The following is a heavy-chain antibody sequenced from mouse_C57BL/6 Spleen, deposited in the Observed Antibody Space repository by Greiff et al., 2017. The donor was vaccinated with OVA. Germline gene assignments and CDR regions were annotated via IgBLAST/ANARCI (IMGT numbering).Heavy chain of an antibody. CDR2: IYPGSGST. J-gene: IGHJ1*03. CDR1: GYTFTSYW. V-gene: IGHV1-55*01. CDR3: ARYDGYLWYFDV. Sequence: VQLQQPGAELVKPGASVKMSCKASGYTFTSYWITWVKQRPGQGLEWIGDIYPGSGSTNYNEKFKSKATLTVDTSSSTAYMQLSSLTSEDSAVYYCARYDGYLWYFDVWGTGTTVTVSS. D-gene: IGHD2-3*01.